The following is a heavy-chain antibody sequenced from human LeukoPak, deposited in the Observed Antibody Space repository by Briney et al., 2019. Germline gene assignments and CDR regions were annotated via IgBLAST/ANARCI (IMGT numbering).Heavy chain of an antibody. CDR2: IGTAGDT. CDR3: ARALGYCSSTSCSPDHAFDI. J-gene: IGHJ3*02. Sequence: GGSLRLSCAASGFTFSSYDMHWVRQATGKGLEWVSAIGTAGDTYYPGSVKGRFTISRENAKNSLYLQMNSLRAGDTAVYYCARALGYCSSTSCSPDHAFDIWGQGTMVTVSS. V-gene: IGHV3-13*01. D-gene: IGHD2-2*01. CDR1: GFTFSSYD.